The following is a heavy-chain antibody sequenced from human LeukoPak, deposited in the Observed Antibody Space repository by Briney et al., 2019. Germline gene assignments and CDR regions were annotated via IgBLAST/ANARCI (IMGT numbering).Heavy chain of an antibody. CDR1: GYTFTSYD. Sequence: ASVKVSCKASGYTFTSYDINWVRQSTGQGLEWMGWMNPNSGNTGYAQKFQGRVTMTRNTSISTAYMELSSLRSEDTAVYYCARGRTVEDAFDIWGQGTMVTVSS. CDR3: ARGRTVEDAFDI. J-gene: IGHJ3*02. D-gene: IGHD4-23*01. CDR2: MNPNSGNT. V-gene: IGHV1-8*01.